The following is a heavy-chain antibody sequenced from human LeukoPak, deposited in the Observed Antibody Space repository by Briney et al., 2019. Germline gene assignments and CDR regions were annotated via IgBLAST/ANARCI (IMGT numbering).Heavy chain of an antibody. CDR1: GFTFITYA. Sequence: PGGSLRLSCAASGFTFITYAMTWVRQAPGKGLEWVSSISNSGGSTYYADSVRGRFTISRDNSKNTLYLQMNSLRADDTAVYYCAKGLKTGVGPYMGYHYYMDVWGKGATVTVSS. V-gene: IGHV3-23*01. J-gene: IGHJ6*03. CDR2: ISNSGGST. D-gene: IGHD3-16*01. CDR3: AKGLKTGVGPYMGYHYYMDV.